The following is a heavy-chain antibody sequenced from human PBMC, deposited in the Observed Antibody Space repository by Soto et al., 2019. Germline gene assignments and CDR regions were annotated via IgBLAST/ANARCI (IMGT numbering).Heavy chain of an antibody. CDR1: GGSFSGYY. CDR2: INHSGST. V-gene: IGHV4-34*01. CDR3: ARAATVTYYYYYYYMDV. J-gene: IGHJ6*03. Sequence: QVQLRQWGAGLLKPSETLSLTCAVYGGSFSGYYWSWIRQPPGKGLEWIGEINHSGSTNYNPSLKSRVTISVDTSKNQFSLKLSSVTAADTAVYYCARAATVTYYYYYYYMDVWGKGTTVTVSS. D-gene: IGHD4-4*01.